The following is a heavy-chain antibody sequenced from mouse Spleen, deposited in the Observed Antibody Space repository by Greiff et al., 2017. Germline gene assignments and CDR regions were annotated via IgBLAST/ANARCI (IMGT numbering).Heavy chain of an antibody. V-gene: IGHV5-9*04. D-gene: IGHD2-2*01. CDR3: ARCGYYDAMDY. J-gene: IGHJ4*01. CDR2: ISSGGGNT. Sequence: EVNVVESGGGLVKLGGSLKLSCAASGFTFSSYAMSWVRQTPEKRLEWVATISSGGGNTYYPDSVKGRFTISRDNAKNTLYLQMSSLKSEDTAMYYCARCGYYDAMDYWGQGTSVTVSS. CDR1: GFTFSSYA.